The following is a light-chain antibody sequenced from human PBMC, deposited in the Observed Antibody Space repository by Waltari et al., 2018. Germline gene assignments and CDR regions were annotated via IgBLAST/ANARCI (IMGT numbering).Light chain of an antibody. CDR2: GAF. Sequence: DIQMPQSPSSLSASVGDRVTITCRASQSLSNYLNWYQHKAGEAPKLLIHGAFNLQSGVPSRFSGSGSGTDFTLTISSLQPEDVATYYCHQTRSLPDTFGQGTKLEI. CDR1: QSLSNY. J-gene: IGKJ2*01. CDR3: HQTRSLPDT. V-gene: IGKV1-39*01.